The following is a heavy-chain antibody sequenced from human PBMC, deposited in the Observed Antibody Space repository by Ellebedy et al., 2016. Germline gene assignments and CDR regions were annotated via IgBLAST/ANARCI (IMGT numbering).Heavy chain of an antibody. V-gene: IGHV5-51*01. D-gene: IGHD5-18*01. CDR2: IYPKDSDT. CDR1: GYSFTSYW. CDR3: ARHSNVDTTMPIF. J-gene: IGHJ4*02. Sequence: GGSLRLSCKGSGYSFTSYWIGWVRQLPGKGPEWMGIIYPKDSDTRYSPSFQGQVTISADKSIETAYLQWSSLQASDTAMYYCARHSNVDTTMPIFWGQGTLVTVSS.